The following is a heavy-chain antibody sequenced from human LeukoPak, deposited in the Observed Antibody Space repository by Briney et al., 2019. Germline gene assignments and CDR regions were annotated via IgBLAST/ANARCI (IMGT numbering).Heavy chain of an antibody. D-gene: IGHD2-21*02. J-gene: IGHJ3*02. V-gene: IGHV4-61*01. CDR2: IDYSGRT. Sequence: SHTLSLTQTVSVRSDSSVSDYWSWIPQPPGKVLERNGYIDYSGRTNYNPSLKSRVTISVDAYKNQFSLKLSSVTAADTAVYYCARVCGGDCPRAFDIWGQGTMVTVSS. CDR1: VRSDSSVSDY. CDR3: ARVCGGDCPRAFDI.